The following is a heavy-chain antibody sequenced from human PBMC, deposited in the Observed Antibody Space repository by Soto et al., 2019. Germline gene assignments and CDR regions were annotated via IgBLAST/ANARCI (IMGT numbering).Heavy chain of an antibody. CDR1: GYSVSSNRAA. CDR2: TYYRSKWYN. Sequence: LSQTLSLTCAISGYSVSSNRAAWNWIIQSPSRGLEWLGRTYYRSKWYNDYAVSVKSRIIINPDTSKNQFSLQLNSVTHEDTAVYYCARAGSYSSGSSLGFFDYWGEGTMVTVSS. J-gene: IGHJ4*02. V-gene: IGHV6-1*01. CDR3: ARAGSYSSGSSLGFFDY. D-gene: IGHD1-26*01.